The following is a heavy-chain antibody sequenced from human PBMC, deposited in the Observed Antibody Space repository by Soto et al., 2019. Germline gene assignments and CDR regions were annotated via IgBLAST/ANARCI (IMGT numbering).Heavy chain of an antibody. J-gene: IGHJ4*02. CDR2: SYYSGST. V-gene: IGHV4-59*12. Sequence: SETLSLTCTVSGGSIRNYYCNWIRQPPGKGLEWIGNSYYSGSTDYNPSLKRRVTISVDTSKNQFSLNLSSVTAADTAVYYCVCPIFGVGPASIDFWGPGLLVTLSS. CDR3: VCPIFGVGPASIDF. D-gene: IGHD3-3*01. CDR1: GGSIRNYY.